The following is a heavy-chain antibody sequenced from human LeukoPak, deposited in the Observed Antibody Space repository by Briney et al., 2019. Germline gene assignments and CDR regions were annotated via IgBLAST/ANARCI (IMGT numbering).Heavy chain of an antibody. Sequence: SETLSLTCTVSGGSISSYYWSWIRQPPGKGLEGIGFIYYSGSTNYTPSLKSRVTISVDTSKNQFSLKPESLTAANTAVYYCVRRYSSGWYGLDVWGQGTTVTVSS. J-gene: IGHJ6*02. D-gene: IGHD6-19*01. V-gene: IGHV4-59*08. CDR3: VRRYSSGWYGLDV. CDR2: IYYSGST. CDR1: GGSISSYY.